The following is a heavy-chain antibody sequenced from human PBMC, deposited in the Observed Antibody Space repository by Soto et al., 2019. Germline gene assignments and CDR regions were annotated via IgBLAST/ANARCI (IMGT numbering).Heavy chain of an antibody. Sequence: SETLSLTCAVSGGSISSGGYSWSWIRQPPGKGLEWIGYIYHSGSTYYNPSLKSRVTISVDRSKNQFSLKLSSVTAADTAVYYCARDLVVPAAMEGWYYYYGMDVWGQGATVTVSS. CDR3: ARDLVVPAAMEGWYYYYGMDV. D-gene: IGHD2-2*01. CDR1: GGSISSGGYS. J-gene: IGHJ6*02. V-gene: IGHV4-30-2*01. CDR2: IYHSGST.